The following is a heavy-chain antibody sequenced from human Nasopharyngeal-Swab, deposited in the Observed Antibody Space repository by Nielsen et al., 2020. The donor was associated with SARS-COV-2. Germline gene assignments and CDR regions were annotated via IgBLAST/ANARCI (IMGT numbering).Heavy chain of an antibody. CDR2: IRSSSSYI. CDR3: AKSSSGWYQRYSYGMDV. J-gene: IGHJ6*02. V-gene: IGHV3-21*01. Sequence: GESLKISCAASGFTFSTYSTNWVRQAPGKRLEWVSSIRSSSSYIYYADSVKGRFTISRDNAKNSLYLQMNSLRAEDTAVYYCAKSSSGWYQRYSYGMDVWGQGTTVTVSS. D-gene: IGHD6-19*01. CDR1: GFTFSTYS.